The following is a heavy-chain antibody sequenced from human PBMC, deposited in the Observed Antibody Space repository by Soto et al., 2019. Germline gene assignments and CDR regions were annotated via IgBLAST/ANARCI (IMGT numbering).Heavy chain of an antibody. Sequence: SVKVSCKASGGTFSSYAISWVRQAPGQGLGWMGGIIPIFGTANYAQKFQGRVTITADESTSTAYMELSSLRSEDTAVYYCARDRSMGAGGYDAFDIWGQGTMVTVSS. D-gene: IGHD3-16*01. CDR3: ARDRSMGAGGYDAFDI. CDR1: GGTFSSYA. V-gene: IGHV1-69*13. CDR2: IIPIFGTA. J-gene: IGHJ3*02.